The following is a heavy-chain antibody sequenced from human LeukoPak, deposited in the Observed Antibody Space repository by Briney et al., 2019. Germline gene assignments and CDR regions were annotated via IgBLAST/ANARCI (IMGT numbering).Heavy chain of an antibody. J-gene: IGHJ4*02. Sequence: SVKVSCKASGYSFTDKYMHWVRQAPGQGLEWLGGIIPIFGTANYAQKFQGRVTIPTDTSTSTLYMELRSLRSEDTAVYYCARDKGGNGYMSDYWGQGTLVTVSS. CDR2: IIPIFGTA. V-gene: IGHV1-69*05. D-gene: IGHD5-24*01. CDR3: ARDKGGNGYMSDY. CDR1: GYSFTDKY.